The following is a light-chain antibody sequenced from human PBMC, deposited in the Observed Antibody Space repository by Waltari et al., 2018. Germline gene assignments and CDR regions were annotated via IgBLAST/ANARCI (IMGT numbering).Light chain of an antibody. J-gene: IGLJ2*01. V-gene: IGLV3-1*01. CDR2: RDK. CDR3: QAWDSSAVV. Sequence: SYELTQPPSLSVSPGQTASITCSGDKLGNKFASWYRQKPGQSPVVVIYRDKKRPSGIPERISGSNSGNTATLTISETQAMDEADYYCQAWDSSAVVFGSGTKLTVL. CDR1: KLGNKF.